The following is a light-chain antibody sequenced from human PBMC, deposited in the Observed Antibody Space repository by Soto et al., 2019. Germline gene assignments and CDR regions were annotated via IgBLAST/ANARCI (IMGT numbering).Light chain of an antibody. CDR2: GAA. CDR3: KQYHSWPA. Sequence: EIVMTQSPATLSVSPGDRATLSCRASQSVFSSLAWFQQKPGQAPRLLIYGAATRATGIPASLSGSGYGTEFPLTISSLQSEDSAVYSCKQYHSWPASGQGTTV. V-gene: IGKV3-15*01. CDR1: QSVFSS. J-gene: IGKJ1*01.